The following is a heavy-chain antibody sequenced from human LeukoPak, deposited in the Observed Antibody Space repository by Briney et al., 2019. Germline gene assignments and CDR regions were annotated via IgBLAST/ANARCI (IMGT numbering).Heavy chain of an antibody. CDR2: IYYSGST. CDR1: GGSISSSSYY. J-gene: IGHJ4*02. V-gene: IGHV4-39*07. D-gene: IGHD3-22*01. Sequence: SETLSLTCTVSGGSISSSSYYWGWIRQPPGKGLEWIGSIYYSGSTYYNPSLKSRVTISVDTSKNQFSLKLSSVTAADTAVYYCARIAIYYYDSSGYSDFDYWGQGTLVTVSS. CDR3: ARIAIYYYDSSGYSDFDY.